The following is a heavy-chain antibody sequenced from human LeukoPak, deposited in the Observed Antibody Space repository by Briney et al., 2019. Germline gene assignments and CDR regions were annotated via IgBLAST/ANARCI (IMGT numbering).Heavy chain of an antibody. Sequence: PSETLSLTCTVSGGSISSSSYYWGWIRQPPGKGLEWIGSIYYSGSTYYNPSLKSRVTISVDTSKNQFSLKLSSVTAADTAVYYCARYPPFVRSGYYQDAFDIWGQGTMVTVSS. V-gene: IGHV4-39*07. D-gene: IGHD3-3*01. J-gene: IGHJ3*02. CDR2: IYYSGST. CDR3: ARYPPFVRSGYYQDAFDI. CDR1: GGSISSSSYY.